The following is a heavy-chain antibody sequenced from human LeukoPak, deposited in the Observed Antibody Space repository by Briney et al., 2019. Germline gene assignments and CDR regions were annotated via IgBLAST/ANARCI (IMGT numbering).Heavy chain of an antibody. J-gene: IGHJ3*02. CDR1: GGSISNYY. V-gene: IGHV4-4*07. D-gene: IGHD3-22*01. CDR3: ARWGYYDSSGYSSDAFDI. CDR2: MSTSGTT. Sequence: SETLSLTCSVSGGSISNYYWSWIRQPAGKGLEWVGRMSTSGTTNYNPSLQSRVTMSVDTSKNRFSLKLSSVTAADTAVYYCARWGYYDSSGYSSDAFDIWGQGTMVTVSS.